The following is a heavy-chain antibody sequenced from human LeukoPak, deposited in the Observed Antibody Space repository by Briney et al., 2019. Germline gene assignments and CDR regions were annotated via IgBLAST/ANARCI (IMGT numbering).Heavy chain of an antibody. CDR2: IKQDGSQK. Sequence: GGTLRLSCAASGFTFSSYGMSWVRQAPGKGLEWVANIKQDGSQKYYVDSVKGRFTISRDNAKNSLYLQMNSLRAEDTAVYYCARADVRASFDPWGQGTLVTVSS. J-gene: IGHJ5*02. CDR3: ARADVRASFDP. CDR1: GFTFSSYG. D-gene: IGHD4-17*01. V-gene: IGHV3-7*01.